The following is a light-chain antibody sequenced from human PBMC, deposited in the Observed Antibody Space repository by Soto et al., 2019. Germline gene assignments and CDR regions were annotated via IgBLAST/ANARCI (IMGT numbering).Light chain of an antibody. CDR1: QSISGY. V-gene: IGKV1-39*01. J-gene: IGKJ4*01. CDR3: QQSYSTPLT. Sequence: IQMTQSPSSLSASVGDRVTITCRASQSISGYLNWYQQKPGKAPKLLIYAASSLQSGVPSRFSGNASGTDFTLTISNLQPEDFATYSCQQSYSTPLTFGGGTKVDIK. CDR2: AAS.